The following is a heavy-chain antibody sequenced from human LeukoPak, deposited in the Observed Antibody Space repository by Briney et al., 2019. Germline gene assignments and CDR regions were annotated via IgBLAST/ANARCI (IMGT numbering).Heavy chain of an antibody. CDR2: IYYIGST. CDR1: GGSISSDY. CDR3: ARVVGATGSSDY. V-gene: IGHV4-59*01. J-gene: IGHJ4*02. Sequence: ETLSLPFPVSGGSISSDYWSWIRPPPGKGLEWIGYIYYIGSTNYNPSLKSRITISVDTSKSHFSLKLSSVTAADTAVYYCARVVGATGSSDYWGQGTLVTVSS. D-gene: IGHD1-26*01.